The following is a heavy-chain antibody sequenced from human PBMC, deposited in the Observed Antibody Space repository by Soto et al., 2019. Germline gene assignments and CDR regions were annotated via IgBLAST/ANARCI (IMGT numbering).Heavy chain of an antibody. J-gene: IGHJ6*02. CDR3: ARGGYYYDSSGYYEYYYYYGMDV. Sequence: SQTLSLPCAISGDSVSSNSAAWNWIRQSPSRGLEWLGRTYYRSKWYNDYAVSVKSRITINPDTSKNQFSLQLNSVTPEDTAVYYCARGGYYYDSSGYYEYYYYYGMDVWGQGTTVTVSS. D-gene: IGHD3-22*01. CDR1: GDSVSSNSAA. V-gene: IGHV6-1*01. CDR2: TYYRSKWYN.